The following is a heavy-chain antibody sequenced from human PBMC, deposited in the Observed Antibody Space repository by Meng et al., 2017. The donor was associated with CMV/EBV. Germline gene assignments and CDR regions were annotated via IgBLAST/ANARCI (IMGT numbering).Heavy chain of an antibody. V-gene: IGHV3-9*01. CDR2: NSWNSGSI. CDR3: AKANYPFSGAFDY. J-gene: IGHJ4*02. D-gene: IGHD1-26*01. CDR1: GFTFDDYA. Sequence: SLKTFCAASGFTFDDYAMHRVRQAPGEGLEWVSGNSWNSGSIGFADSVKGRFNLYRENDKHSLYLQMNSLRAEDTALYYCAKANYPFSGAFDYWGQGTLVTVSS.